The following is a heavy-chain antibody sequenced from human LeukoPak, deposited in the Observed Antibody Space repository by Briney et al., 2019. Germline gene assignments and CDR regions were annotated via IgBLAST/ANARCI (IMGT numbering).Heavy chain of an antibody. Sequence: PGGSLRLFCAASGFTFSTYSMNWVRQAPGKGLEWVSSISSSSGYIFYADSVKGRFTISRDNPKNLLYLEMKSLRAEDTAVYYCARDLRGGSVFDYWGQGTPVTVSS. CDR2: ISSSSGYI. J-gene: IGHJ4*02. D-gene: IGHD3-10*01. V-gene: IGHV3-21*01. CDR1: GFTFSTYS. CDR3: ARDLRGGSVFDY.